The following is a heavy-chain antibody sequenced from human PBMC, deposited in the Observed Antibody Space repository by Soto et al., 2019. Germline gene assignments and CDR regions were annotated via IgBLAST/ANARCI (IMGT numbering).Heavy chain of an antibody. CDR1: GFTFSSYT. D-gene: IGHD3-10*01. V-gene: IGHV3-23*01. CDR2: ISGSGGST. CDR3: AKDHSGGTEGSGSYPPSRKDYYYYYGMDV. Sequence: GGSLRLSCAASGFTFSSYTMSWVRQAPGKGLEWVSAISGSGGSTYYADSVKGRFTISRDNSKNTLYLQRNSLRAEDTAVYYCAKDHSGGTEGSGSYPPSRKDYYYYYGMDVWGQGTTVTVSS. J-gene: IGHJ6*02.